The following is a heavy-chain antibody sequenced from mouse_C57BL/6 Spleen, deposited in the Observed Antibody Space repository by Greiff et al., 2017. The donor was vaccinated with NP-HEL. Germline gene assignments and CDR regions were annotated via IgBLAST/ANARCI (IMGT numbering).Heavy chain of an antibody. CDR1: GYTFTSYW. J-gene: IGHJ2*01. Sequence: QVHVKQPGAELVKPGASVKMSCKASGYTFTSYWITWVKQRPGQGLEWIGDIYPGSGSTNYNEKFKSKATLTVDTSSSTAYMQLSSLTSEDSAVYYCARSLYDYLYYFDYWGQGTTLTVSS. V-gene: IGHV1-55*01. CDR2: IYPGSGST. CDR3: ARSLYDYLYYFDY. D-gene: IGHD2-4*01.